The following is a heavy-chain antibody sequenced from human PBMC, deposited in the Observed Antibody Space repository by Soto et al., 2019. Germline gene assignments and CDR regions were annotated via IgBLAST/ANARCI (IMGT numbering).Heavy chain of an antibody. V-gene: IGHV4-59*08. D-gene: IGHD2-2*01. CDR1: GGSISSYY. J-gene: IGHJ5*02. CDR3: ARHDWKYQLLKENWFDP. Sequence: SETLSLTCTVSGGSISSYYWSWIRQPPGKGLEWIGYIYYSGSTNYNPSLKSRVTISVDTSKNQFSLKLSSVTAADTAVYYCARHDWKYQLLKENWFDPWGQGTLVTVSS. CDR2: IYYSGST.